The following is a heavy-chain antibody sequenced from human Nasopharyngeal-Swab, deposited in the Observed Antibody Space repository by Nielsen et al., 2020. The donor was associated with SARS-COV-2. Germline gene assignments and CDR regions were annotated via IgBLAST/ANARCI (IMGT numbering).Heavy chain of an antibody. Sequence: GESLKISCAASGFTFSSYGMHWVRQAPGKGLEWVAVISYDGSNKYYADSVKGRFTISRDNFKNTLYLQLNSLRVEDTAVYYCAKGSAAARPYYFDYWGQGILVTVSS. D-gene: IGHD6-6*01. CDR2: ISYDGSNK. CDR3: AKGSAAARPYYFDY. J-gene: IGHJ4*02. CDR1: GFTFSSYG. V-gene: IGHV3-30*18.